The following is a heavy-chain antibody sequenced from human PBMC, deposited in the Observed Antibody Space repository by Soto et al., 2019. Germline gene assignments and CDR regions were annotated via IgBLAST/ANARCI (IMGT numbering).Heavy chain of an antibody. CDR2: ISYDGSNK. Sequence: GGSLRLSCAASGFTFSSYAMHWVRQAPGKGLEWVAVISYDGSNKYYADSVKGRFTISRDNSKNTLYLQMNSLRAEDTAVYYCARDNWVVVPAATLLWFGDFDYWGQGTLVTVSS. V-gene: IGHV3-30-3*01. J-gene: IGHJ4*02. CDR3: ARDNWVVVPAATLLWFGDFDY. CDR1: GFTFSSYA. D-gene: IGHD2-2*01.